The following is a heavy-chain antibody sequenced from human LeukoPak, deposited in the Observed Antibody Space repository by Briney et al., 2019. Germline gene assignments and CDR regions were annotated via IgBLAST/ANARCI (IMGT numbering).Heavy chain of an antibody. J-gene: IGHJ6*03. CDR1: GFTFSSYW. CDR3: AKDQYFVTGYYSHMDV. V-gene: IGHV3-7*01. Sequence: PGGSLRLSCAASGFTFSSYWMTWVRQAPGKGVEGVANIKPDGSQIYYVDSVKGRFTISRDNSKNALYLQMNSLRAEDTAVYYCAKDQYFVTGYYSHMDVWGKGTTVTISS. CDR2: IKPDGSQI. D-gene: IGHD2-21*02.